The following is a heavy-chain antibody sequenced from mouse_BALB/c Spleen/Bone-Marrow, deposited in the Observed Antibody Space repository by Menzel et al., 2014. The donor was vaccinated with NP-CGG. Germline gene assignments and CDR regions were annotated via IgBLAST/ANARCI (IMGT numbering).Heavy chain of an antibody. CDR2: INPSTGGT. Sequence: EVQLQQSGPELVKTGASVKISCKASGYSFTDYYMHWVKQSPEKSFEWIGEINPSTGGTSYNQKFKGKATLTVDKSSSTAYMQLKSLTSEDSAVYYCARSYGNYEDYWGQGTTLTVSS. J-gene: IGHJ2*01. CDR1: GYSFTDYY. D-gene: IGHD2-1*01. CDR3: ARSYGNYEDY. V-gene: IGHV1-42*01.